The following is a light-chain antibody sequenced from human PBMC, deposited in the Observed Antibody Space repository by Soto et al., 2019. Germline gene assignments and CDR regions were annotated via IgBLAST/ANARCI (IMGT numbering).Light chain of an antibody. V-gene: IGKV1-12*01. Sequence: DIQMTQSPSSVSASVGDRVTITCRASQGISSRLAWYQQKPGKAPKLLISTASSLESGVPSRFSGSGSGTDFTLTITSVQPEDLATYYCQQADSVPLTFGGGTKVEIK. CDR2: TAS. J-gene: IGKJ4*01. CDR3: QQADSVPLT. CDR1: QGISSR.